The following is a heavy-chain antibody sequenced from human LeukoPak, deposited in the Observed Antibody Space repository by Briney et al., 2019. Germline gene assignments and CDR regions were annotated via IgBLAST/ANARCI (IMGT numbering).Heavy chain of an antibody. J-gene: IGHJ4*02. D-gene: IGHD3-3*01. CDR2: ITGSGGAT. CDR1: GFTFRSYA. Sequence: PGGSLRLSCAASGFTFRSYAMSWVRQAPGKGLEWVSGITGSGGATYYADSVKGRFTISRDNSKNTLYLQMDSLRAGDTAVYYCAKDPDYDFWSGYKMYYFDYWGQGTLVTVSS. CDR3: AKDPDYDFWSGYKMYYFDY. V-gene: IGHV3-23*01.